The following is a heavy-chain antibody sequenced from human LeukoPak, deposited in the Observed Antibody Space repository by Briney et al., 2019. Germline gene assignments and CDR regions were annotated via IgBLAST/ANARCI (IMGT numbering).Heavy chain of an antibody. CDR1: VGSFSGYY. CDR2: VYPSGST. J-gene: IGHJ3*02. Sequence: SETLSLTPAVCVGSFSGYYWSWIRQPAGKGLDWIGRVYPSGSTDYNPSLKSRVTMSLGASKNQFSLKLSSVTAADTAVYYCARGLYDSKAFDIWGQGTMVTVSS. CDR3: ARGLYDSKAFDI. V-gene: IGHV4-4*07. D-gene: IGHD3-22*01.